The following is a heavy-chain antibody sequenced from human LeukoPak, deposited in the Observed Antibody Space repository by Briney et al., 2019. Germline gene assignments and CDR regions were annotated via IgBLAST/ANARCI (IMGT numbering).Heavy chain of an antibody. V-gene: IGHV3-48*03. CDR3: AREVRITMVRGGPNDY. CDR1: GFTFSSYE. D-gene: IGHD3-10*01. Sequence: GGSLRLSCAASGFTFSSYEMNWVRQAPGKGLEWVSYISSSGSNIYYADSVKGRFTISRDNAKNSLYLQMNSLRAEDTAIYYCAREVRITMVRGGPNDYWCQGTLVTVSS. CDR2: ISSSGSNI. J-gene: IGHJ4*02.